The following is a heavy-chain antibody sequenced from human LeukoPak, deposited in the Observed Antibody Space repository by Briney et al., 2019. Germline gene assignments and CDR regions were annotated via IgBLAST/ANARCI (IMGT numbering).Heavy chain of an antibody. J-gene: IGHJ6*03. V-gene: IGHV4-34*01. CDR1: GGPFSGYY. D-gene: IGHD2-15*01. CDR3: ARVALVVVVVAGLPYYYYMDV. CDR2: INHSGST. Sequence: SETLSLTCAVYGGPFSGYYWSWIRQPSGKGLEWIGEINHSGSTNYNPSLKSRVTISVDTSKNQFSLKLSSVTAADTAVYYCARVALVVVVVAGLPYYYYMDVWGKGTTVTVSS.